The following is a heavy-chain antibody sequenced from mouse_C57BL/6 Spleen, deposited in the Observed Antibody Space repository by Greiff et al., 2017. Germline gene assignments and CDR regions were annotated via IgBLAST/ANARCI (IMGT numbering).Heavy chain of an antibody. D-gene: IGHD3-3*01. CDR1: GYTFTDYE. J-gene: IGHJ4*01. V-gene: IGHV1-15*01. CDR2: IDPETGGT. Sequence: VQLKQSGAELVRPGASVTLSCKASGYTFTDYEMHWVKQTPVHGLEWIGAIDPETGGTAYNQKFKGKAILTADKSSSTAYMELRSLTSEDSAVYYCTRERDVDYAMDYWGQGTSVTVSS. CDR3: TRERDVDYAMDY.